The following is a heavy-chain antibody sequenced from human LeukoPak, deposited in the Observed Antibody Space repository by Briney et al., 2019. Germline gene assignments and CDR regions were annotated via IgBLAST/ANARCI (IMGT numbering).Heavy chain of an antibody. J-gene: IGHJ4*02. CDR1: GYTFTDYY. Sequence: GASVKVSCKASGYTFTDYYMHWVRQAPGQGFEWMGWINPNDGDTNYAQKFQGRVTMTRDTSISTAHMEVSRLRSDDTAVYYCARANFLYCSSTRLFDYWGQGTLVTVSS. CDR2: INPNDGDT. D-gene: IGHD2-2*01. CDR3: ARANFLYCSSTRLFDY. V-gene: IGHV1-2*02.